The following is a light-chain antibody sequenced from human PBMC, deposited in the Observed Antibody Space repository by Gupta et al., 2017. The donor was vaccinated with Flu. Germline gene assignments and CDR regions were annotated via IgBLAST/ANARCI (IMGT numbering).Light chain of an antibody. CDR2: GAS. J-gene: IGKJ5*01. CDR1: QSVSSN. CDR3: QQYNNWPPIT. Sequence: EIVMMQPPACLSVSPGERATLSCRASQSVSSNLAWYQQKPGQAPRLLIYGASTRATGIPARFSGSGSGTEFTLTISSLQSEDFAVYYCQQYNNWPPITFGQGTRLEIK. V-gene: IGKV3-15*01.